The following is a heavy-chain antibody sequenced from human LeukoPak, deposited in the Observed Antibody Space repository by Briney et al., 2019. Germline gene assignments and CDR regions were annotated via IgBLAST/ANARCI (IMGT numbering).Heavy chain of an antibody. CDR3: ARGEPYYYDSSGYPTR. CDR1: GGSFSGYY. Sequence: SETLSLTCAVYGGSFSGYYWSWIRHPPGKGLEWIGEINHSGSTNYNPSLKSRVTISVDTSKNQFSLKLSSVTAADTAVYYCARGEPYYYDSSGYPTRWGQGTLVTVSS. CDR2: INHSGST. D-gene: IGHD3-22*01. V-gene: IGHV4-34*01. J-gene: IGHJ4*02.